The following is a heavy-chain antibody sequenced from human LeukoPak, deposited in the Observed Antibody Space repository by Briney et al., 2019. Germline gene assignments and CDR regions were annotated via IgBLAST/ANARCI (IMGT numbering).Heavy chain of an antibody. D-gene: IGHD2-2*01. CDR3: AKDFTPILGYCSSTSCLDAFDI. CDR2: ISGSGGST. Sequence: PGGSLRLSCAASGFTFSSYAMSWVRQAPGKGLEWVSAISGSGGSTYYADSVKGRFTISRDNSKNTLYLQMNSLRAEDTAVYYCAKDFTPILGYCSSTSCLDAFDIWGQGTMVTVSS. V-gene: IGHV3-23*01. CDR1: GFTFSSYA. J-gene: IGHJ3*02.